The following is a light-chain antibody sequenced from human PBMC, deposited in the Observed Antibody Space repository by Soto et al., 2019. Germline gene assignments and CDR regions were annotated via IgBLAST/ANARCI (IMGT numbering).Light chain of an antibody. Sequence: VMTQSPATLSVSPGDTATLSCRSSQNIHINIAWYQQKPGQAPTLLIYGVSARAPGVPARFGGTGSGTEFTLTIRNLQTEDFGVYYSQQYENWPRTFGQGTK. J-gene: IGKJ2*01. CDR1: QNIHIN. CDR3: QQYENWPRT. CDR2: GVS. V-gene: IGKV3-15*01.